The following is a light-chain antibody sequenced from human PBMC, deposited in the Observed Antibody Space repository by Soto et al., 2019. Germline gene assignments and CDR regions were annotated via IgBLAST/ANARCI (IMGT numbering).Light chain of an antibody. V-gene: IGLV1-40*01. CDR1: SSNIGAGYD. J-gene: IGLJ2*01. CDR2: GNS. CDR3: QSYDSSLSVDVV. Sequence: QSVLTQPPSVSGAPGQRVTISCTGSSSNIGAGYDVHWYQQLPGTAPKLLIYGNSNRPSGVPDRFSGSKSGTSASLAITGLQVEDEADYYCQSYDSSLSVDVVFGGGTKLTVL.